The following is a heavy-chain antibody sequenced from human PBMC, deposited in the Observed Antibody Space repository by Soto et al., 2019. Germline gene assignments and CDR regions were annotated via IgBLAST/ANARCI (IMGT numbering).Heavy chain of an antibody. V-gene: IGHV4-39*01. D-gene: IGHD2-15*01. Sequence: QLQLQESGPGLVKPSETLSLTCTVSGGSISSSSYYWGWIRQPPGKGLEWIGSIYYRGSTYYNPSLKSRVTISVDTSKNQFSLKLSSVTAADTAVYYCARHPFSPYCSGGSCYFNPRVWYFDLWGRGTLVTVSS. J-gene: IGHJ2*01. CDR3: ARHPFSPYCSGGSCYFNPRVWYFDL. CDR2: IYYRGST. CDR1: GGSISSSSYY.